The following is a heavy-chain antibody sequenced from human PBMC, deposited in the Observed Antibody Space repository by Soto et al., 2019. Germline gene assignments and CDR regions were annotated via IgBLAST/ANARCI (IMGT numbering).Heavy chain of an antibody. D-gene: IGHD2-8*01. Sequence: GGSLRLSCAASGFSFSSFAMNWVRQAPGKGLEWVSIISGSADSTFYADSVKDRFTISRDNSKSTLYLQINSLRAEDTAVYYCAKTRGAMIYAISVYGMDVWGQGTTVTVSS. CDR2: ISGSADST. V-gene: IGHV3-23*01. CDR1: GFSFSSFA. J-gene: IGHJ6*02. CDR3: AKTRGAMIYAISVYGMDV.